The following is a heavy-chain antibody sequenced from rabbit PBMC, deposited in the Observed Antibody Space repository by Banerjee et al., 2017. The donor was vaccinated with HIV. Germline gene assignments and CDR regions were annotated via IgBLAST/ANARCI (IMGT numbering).Heavy chain of an antibody. CDR1: GFTLSSYW. CDR3: AREQYAGYAGYGL. V-gene: IGHV1S40*01. CDR2: IDGIGSGST. J-gene: IGHJ3*01. D-gene: IGHD7-1*01. Sequence: QSLEESGGGLVKPGASLTLTCTASGFTLSSYWMYWVRQAPGKGLEWIGCIDGIGSGSTYYATWAKGRFTISKTSSTTVTLQMTSLTVADTATYFCAREQYAGYAGYGLWGQGTLVTVS.